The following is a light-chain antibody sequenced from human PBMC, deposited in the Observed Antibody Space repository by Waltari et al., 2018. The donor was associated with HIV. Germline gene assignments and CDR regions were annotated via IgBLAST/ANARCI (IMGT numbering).Light chain of an antibody. CDR1: QSVTSDY. CDR3: QQYGGSFT. CDR2: GAS. Sequence: IVLTQSPGTLSLSPGERATLSCRASQSVTSDYLAWYQQRPGQAPRLLIYGASSRATGIPDRFSGSGSGTDFTLTISRLEPEDFAVYYCQQYGGSFTFGPGTRVDIK. V-gene: IGKV3-20*01. J-gene: IGKJ3*01.